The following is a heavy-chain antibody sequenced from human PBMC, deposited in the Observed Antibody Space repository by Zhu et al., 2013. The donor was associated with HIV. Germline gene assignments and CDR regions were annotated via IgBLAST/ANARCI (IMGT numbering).Heavy chain of an antibody. V-gene: IGHV1-46*01. D-gene: IGHD2-2*01. CDR3: ARDAPAGPYGLDV. CDR2: INPSGGST. CDR1: GYSFSDHH. J-gene: IGHJ6*02. Sequence: QVQLVQSGAGVKKPGASMKVSCKASGYSFSDHHIHWVRQAPGQGVEWMGIINPSGGSTSYAQKFQGRVTMTRDTSTSTVYMELSSLKSEDTAVYYCARDAPAGPYGLDVWGQGP.